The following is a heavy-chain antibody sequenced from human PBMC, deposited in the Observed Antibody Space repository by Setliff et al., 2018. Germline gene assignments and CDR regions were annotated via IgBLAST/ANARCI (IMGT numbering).Heavy chain of an antibody. J-gene: IGHJ5*02. V-gene: IGHV4-59*01. D-gene: IGHD3-10*01. CDR1: GGSINNYY. CDR3: ARDGDYFGSGNRFDP. Sequence: SETLSLTCTVSGGSINNYYWSWVRQPPGKELEWLGYISYSGKTNYNPSLKSRVTMSVDTSKNQFSLKVDSVTAADTAMYYCARDGDYFGSGNRFDPWGQGTLVTVSS. CDR2: ISYSGKT.